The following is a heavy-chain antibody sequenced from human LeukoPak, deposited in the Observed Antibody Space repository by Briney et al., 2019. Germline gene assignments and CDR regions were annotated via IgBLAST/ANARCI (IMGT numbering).Heavy chain of an antibody. CDR1: GGSISSGDYY. CDR2: IYYSGST. Sequence: SQTLSLTCTVSGGSISSGDYYWSWIRQPPGKGLEWIGYIYYSGSTYYNPSLKSRVTISVDTSKNQFSLKLSSVTAADTAVYYCARATAPSHYYDSSGSIWGQGTMVTVSS. D-gene: IGHD3-22*01. J-gene: IGHJ3*02. CDR3: ARATAPSHYYDSSGSI. V-gene: IGHV4-30-4*01.